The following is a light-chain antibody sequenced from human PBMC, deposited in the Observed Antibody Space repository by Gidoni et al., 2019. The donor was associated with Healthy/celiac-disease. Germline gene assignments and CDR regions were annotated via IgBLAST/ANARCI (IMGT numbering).Light chain of an antibody. Sequence: EIVLTHSPATLALSPGERATLSCRASQSVSSYLAWYQQKPGQAPRLLIYEASNRATGIPARFSGSGSGTDFTLTSSSLEPEDFAVYYCQQRSNWPLTFGGGTKVEIK. V-gene: IGKV3-11*01. CDR3: QQRSNWPLT. J-gene: IGKJ4*01. CDR1: QSVSSY. CDR2: EAS.